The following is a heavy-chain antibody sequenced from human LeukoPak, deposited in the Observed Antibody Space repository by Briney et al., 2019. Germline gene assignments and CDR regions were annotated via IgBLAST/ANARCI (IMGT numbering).Heavy chain of an antibody. CDR1: GYSFTNYW. D-gene: IGHD1/OR15-1a*01. V-gene: IGHV5-51*01. CDR2: THPGDSDT. Sequence: GESLKISCKGSGYSFTNYWIGWVRQMPGKGPEWMGITHPGDSDTRYSPSFQGQVTISVDKSISTAYLQWSSLKASDTAVYYCARVNMNGFDVWGQGTMVTVSS. J-gene: IGHJ3*01. CDR3: ARVNMNGFDV.